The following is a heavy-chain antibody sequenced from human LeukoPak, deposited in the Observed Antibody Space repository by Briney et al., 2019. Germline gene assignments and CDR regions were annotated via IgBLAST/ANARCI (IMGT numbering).Heavy chain of an antibody. CDR1: GGPFSGYY. Sequence: SETLSLTCAVYGGPFSGYYWSWIRQPPGKGLEWIGEINHSGSTNYNPSLKSRVTISVDTSKNQFSLKPSSVTAADTAVYYCARGLQPKRGYSGYDYGYWGQGTLVTVSS. D-gene: IGHD5-12*01. CDR3: ARGLQPKRGYSGYDYGY. CDR2: INHSGST. J-gene: IGHJ4*02. V-gene: IGHV4-34*01.